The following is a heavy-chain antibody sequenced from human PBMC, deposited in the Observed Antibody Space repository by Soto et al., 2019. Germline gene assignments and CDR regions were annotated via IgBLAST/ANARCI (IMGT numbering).Heavy chain of an antibody. CDR2: IIPILGIA. D-gene: IGHD3-10*01. CDR3: ARGWFGELVPLDY. Sequence: QVQLVQSGAEVKKPGSSVKVSCKASGGTFSSYTISWVRQAPGQGLEWMGRIIPILGIANSAQKFKGRVTITADKSTSPANMLLSSLRSEDTGVYYGARGWFGELVPLDYWGQGTLVTVSS. V-gene: IGHV1-69*02. CDR1: GGTFSSYT. J-gene: IGHJ4*02.